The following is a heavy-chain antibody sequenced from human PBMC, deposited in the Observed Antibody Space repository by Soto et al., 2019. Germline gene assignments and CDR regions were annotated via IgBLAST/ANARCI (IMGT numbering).Heavy chain of an antibody. V-gene: IGHV1-18*01. D-gene: IGHD3-22*01. CDR3: ATGPYYDSSGYYYVLGFVY. CDR1: GYTFTSYG. J-gene: IGHJ4*02. Sequence: ASVKVSCKASGYTFTSYGISWVRQAPGQGLEWMGWISAYNGNTNYAQKLQGRVTMTTDTSTSTAYMELRSLRSEDTAVYYCATGPYYDSSGYYYVLGFVYWGQGTLVTVSS. CDR2: ISAYNGNT.